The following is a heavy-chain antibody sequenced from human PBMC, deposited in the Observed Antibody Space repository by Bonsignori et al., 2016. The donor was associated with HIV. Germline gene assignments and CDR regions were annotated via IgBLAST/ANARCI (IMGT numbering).Heavy chain of an antibody. CDR3: ARDLPGYCSSTSCYPFDY. V-gene: IGHV4-4*07. J-gene: IGHJ4*02. CDR2: IYTSGST. Sequence: RQAPGKGLEWIGRIYTSGSTNYNPSLKSRVTMSVDTSKNQFSLKLSSVTAADTAVYYCARDLPGYCSSTSCYPFDYWGQGTLVTVSS. D-gene: IGHD2-2*03.